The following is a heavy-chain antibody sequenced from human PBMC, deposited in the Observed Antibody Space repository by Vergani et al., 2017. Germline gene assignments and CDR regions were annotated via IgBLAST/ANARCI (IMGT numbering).Heavy chain of an antibody. CDR3: ARSSGSYWGYDAFDI. J-gene: IGHJ3*02. CDR1: GFTFDDYG. CDR2: INWNGGST. V-gene: IGHV3-20*04. D-gene: IGHD1-26*01. Sequence: EVQLVESGGGVVRPGGSLRLSCAASGFTFDDYGMSWVRQAPGKGLEWVSGINWNGGSTGYADSVKGRFTISRDNSKNSLYLKMNSLRAEDTDLYYCARSSGSYWGYDAFDIWGQGTMVTVSS.